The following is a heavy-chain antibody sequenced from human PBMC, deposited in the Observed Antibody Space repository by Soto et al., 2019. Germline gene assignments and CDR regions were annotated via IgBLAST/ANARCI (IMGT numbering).Heavy chain of an antibody. J-gene: IGHJ4*02. V-gene: IGHV6-1*01. D-gene: IGHD2-21*02. CDR2: TFYRSKWYS. CDR3: ARGKNTAFDF. Sequence: PSQTLSLTCVMSGDGFSSSSVAWNWFRQSPSRGLEWLGRTFYRSKWYSEYAVSVKSRITINPDASKNQFSLQLNSVSPEDTALYYCARGKNTAFDFWGKGTLVTVAS. CDR1: GDGFSSSSVA.